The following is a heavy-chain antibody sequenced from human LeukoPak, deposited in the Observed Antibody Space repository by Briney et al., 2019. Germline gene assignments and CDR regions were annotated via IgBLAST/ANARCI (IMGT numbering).Heavy chain of an antibody. V-gene: IGHV3-23*01. CDR3: AKDRRSIAQYFDY. J-gene: IGHJ4*02. CDR2: ISGSGGST. Sequence: GGTLRLSCAASGFTFSSYGMSWVRQAPGKGLEWVSAISGSGGSTYYADSVKGRFTISRDNSKNTLYLQMNSLRAEDTAVYYCAKDRRSIAQYFDYWGQGTLVTVSS. CDR1: GFTFSSYG. D-gene: IGHD6-6*01.